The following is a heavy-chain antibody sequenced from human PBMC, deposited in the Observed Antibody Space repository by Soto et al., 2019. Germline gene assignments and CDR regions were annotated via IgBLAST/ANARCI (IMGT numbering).Heavy chain of an antibody. CDR3: ARQFYDYLDY. J-gene: IGHJ4*02. V-gene: IGHV5-51*01. Sequence: GESLKISFKASGYSFTNYWIGWVRQMPGKGLEWVGIIYPGDSDTRYSPSFQGQVTISVDKSINTAYLQWSSLKASDTAMYYCARQFYDYLDYWGQGTLVTVSS. CDR1: GYSFTNYW. D-gene: IGHD3-16*01. CDR2: IYPGDSDT.